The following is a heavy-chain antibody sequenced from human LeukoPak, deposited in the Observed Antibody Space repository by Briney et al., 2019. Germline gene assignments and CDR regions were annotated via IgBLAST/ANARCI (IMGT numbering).Heavy chain of an antibody. CDR2: IYYSGST. Sequence: KPSETLSLTCTVSGGSISSYYWSWLRQPPGKGLEWIGYIYYSGSTNYNPSLKSRVTISVDTSKNQFSLKLSSVTAADTAVYYCARGSRSSGWYFSRRHYYYMDVWGKGTTVTVSS. CDR3: ARGSRSSGWYFSRRHYYYMDV. J-gene: IGHJ6*03. D-gene: IGHD6-19*01. CDR1: GGSISSYY. V-gene: IGHV4-59*12.